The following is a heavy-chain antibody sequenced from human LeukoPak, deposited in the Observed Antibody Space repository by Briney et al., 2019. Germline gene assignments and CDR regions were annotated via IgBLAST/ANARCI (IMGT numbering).Heavy chain of an antibody. Sequence: GGSLRLSCAAAAFTVGSNSMSWVRQAPGRGLEWVSVIYSGGSTYYADSVKGRFTISRDNSKNTLYLQRNSLRAEDTAVYYCARDYDGLDVWGKGTTVTVPS. D-gene: IGHD3-16*01. J-gene: IGHJ6*04. CDR3: ARDYDGLDV. CDR1: AFTVGSNS. V-gene: IGHV3-53*01. CDR2: IYSGGST.